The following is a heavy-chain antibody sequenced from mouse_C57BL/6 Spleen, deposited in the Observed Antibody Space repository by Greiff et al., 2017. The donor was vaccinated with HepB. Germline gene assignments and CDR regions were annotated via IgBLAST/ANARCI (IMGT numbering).Heavy chain of an antibody. CDR2: INPSSGYT. V-gene: IGHV1-4*01. D-gene: IGHD2-3*01. CDR3: AREDDGYYFDY. CDR1: GYTFTSYT. J-gene: IGHJ2*01. Sequence: QVQLQQSGAELARPGASVKMSCKASGYTFTSYTMHWVKQRPGQGLEWIGYINPSSGYTKYNQKFKDKATLTADKSSSTAYMQLSSLTSEDSAGYYCAREDDGYYFDYWGQGTTLTVSS.